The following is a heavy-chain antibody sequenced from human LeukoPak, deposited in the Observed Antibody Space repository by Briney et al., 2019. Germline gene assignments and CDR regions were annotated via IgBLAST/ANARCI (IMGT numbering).Heavy chain of an antibody. V-gene: IGHV3-30*02. J-gene: IGHJ4*02. CDR3: AKEDLGFLGLQLKGFDY. CDR2: IRYDGSNK. CDR1: GFTFSSYG. Sequence: GGALRLSCAASGFTFSSYGMHWVRQAPGKGLEGVAFIRYDGSNKYYADSVKGQFTISRDNSKNTLYLQMNSLRAEDTAVYYCAKEDLGFLGLQLKGFDYWGQGTLVTVSS. D-gene: IGHD6-13*01.